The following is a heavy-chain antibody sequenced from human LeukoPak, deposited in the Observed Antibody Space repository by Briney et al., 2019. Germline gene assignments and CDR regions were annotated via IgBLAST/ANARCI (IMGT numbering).Heavy chain of an antibody. CDR1: GFTFSSYG. CDR2: IGYDGSNK. J-gene: IGHJ4*02. V-gene: IGHV3-33*06. D-gene: IGHD2-2*01. Sequence: GGSLRLSCAASGFTFSSYGMHWVRQAPGKGLEGGAVIGYDGSNKDYADSVKGRFTISRDNYKNTLYLQMTSLRAEDTAVYYCAKETSSTSWGGFDYWGQGTLVTVSS. CDR3: AKETSSTSWGGFDY.